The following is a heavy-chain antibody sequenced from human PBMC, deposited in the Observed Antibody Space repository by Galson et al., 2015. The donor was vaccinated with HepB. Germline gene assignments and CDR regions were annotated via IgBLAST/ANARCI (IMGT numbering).Heavy chain of an antibody. CDR2: ISYDGVYN. CDR3: SKQIEEEIAVAGELDY. D-gene: IGHD6-19*01. V-gene: IGHV3-30*18. Sequence: SLRLSCAASDFAFDKYGMHWVRQAPGKGLEWLAFISYDGVYNYYADSVKGRFIISRDNSKNTLYLQMNSLRAEDTAVYYCSKQIEEEIAVAGELDYWGQGTLVTVSS. J-gene: IGHJ4*02. CDR1: DFAFDKYG.